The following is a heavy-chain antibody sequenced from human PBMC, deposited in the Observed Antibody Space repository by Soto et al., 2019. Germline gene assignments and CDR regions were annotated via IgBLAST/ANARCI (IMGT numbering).Heavy chain of an antibody. CDR1: GYSFDSFG. CDR3: ARDLRVGANSEASDV. V-gene: IGHV1-18*01. J-gene: IGHJ3*01. Sequence: QLVQSGAEVKKPGASMKVSCQASGYSFDSFGISWVRQAPGQGLEWMGRVNAHNHITKYAQKFQDRVTITRDTSTSTDDLEVRSLRSDDTAVYYCARDLRVGANSEASDVWGQGTMVTVSS. CDR2: VNAHNHIT. D-gene: IGHD1-26*01.